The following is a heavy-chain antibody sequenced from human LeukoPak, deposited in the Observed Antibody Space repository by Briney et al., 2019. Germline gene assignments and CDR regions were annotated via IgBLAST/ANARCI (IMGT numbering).Heavy chain of an antibody. Sequence: SVKVSCKASGGTFSSYAISWVRQAPGQGLEWMGGIIPIFGTANYAQKFQGRVTITADKPTSTAYMELSSLRSEDTAVYYCASEEPAAPGPPYYYYYYGMDVWGKGTTVTVSS. CDR1: GGTFSSYA. CDR2: IIPIFGTA. D-gene: IGHD2-2*01. V-gene: IGHV1-69*06. CDR3: ASEEPAAPGPPYYYYYYGMDV. J-gene: IGHJ6*04.